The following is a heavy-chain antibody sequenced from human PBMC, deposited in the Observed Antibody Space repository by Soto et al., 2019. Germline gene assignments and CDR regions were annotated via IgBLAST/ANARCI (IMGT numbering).Heavy chain of an antibody. CDR2: ISAYNGNT. CDR3: ARDPDPHDYGLIGMDV. CDR1: GYTFTSYG. V-gene: IGHV1-18*01. D-gene: IGHD4-17*01. Sequence: EASVKVSCKASGYTFTSYGISWVRQAPGQGLEWMGWISAYNGNTNYAQKLQGRVTMTTDTSTSTAYMELRSLRSDDTAVYYCARDPDPHDYGLIGMDVWGQGTTVTVSS. J-gene: IGHJ6*02.